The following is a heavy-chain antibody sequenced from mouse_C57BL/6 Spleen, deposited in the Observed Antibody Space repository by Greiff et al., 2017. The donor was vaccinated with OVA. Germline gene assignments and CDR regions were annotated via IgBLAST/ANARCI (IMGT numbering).Heavy chain of an antibody. CDR1: GFTFTDYY. CDR2: IRNKANGYTT. V-gene: IGHV7-3*01. Sequence: EVKLVESGGGLVQPGGSLSLSCAASGFTFTDYYMSWVRQPPGKALEWLGFIRNKANGYTTEYSASVKGRFTISRDNSQSILYLQMNALRAEDSATYYCARSPFYYYGSSPYFDYWGQGTTLTVSS. D-gene: IGHD1-1*01. CDR3: ARSPFYYYGSSPYFDY. J-gene: IGHJ2*01.